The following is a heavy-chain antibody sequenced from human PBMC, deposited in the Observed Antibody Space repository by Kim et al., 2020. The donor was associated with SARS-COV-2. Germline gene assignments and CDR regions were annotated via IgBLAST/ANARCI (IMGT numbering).Heavy chain of an antibody. V-gene: IGHV3-30*18. CDR1: GFTFSSYG. CDR3: AKDQRMVRGVVSIDY. D-gene: IGHD3-10*01. Sequence: GGSLRLSCAASGFTFSSYGMHWVRQAPGKGLEWVAVISYDGSNKYYADSVKGRFTISRDNSKNTLYLQMNSLRAEDTAVYYCAKDQRMVRGVVSIDYWG. J-gene: IGHJ4*01. CDR2: ISYDGSNK.